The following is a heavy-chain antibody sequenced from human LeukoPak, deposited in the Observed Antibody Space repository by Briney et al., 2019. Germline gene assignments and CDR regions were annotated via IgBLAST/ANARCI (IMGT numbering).Heavy chain of an antibody. V-gene: IGHV3-30-3*01. CDR3: ARDRTYCTKGVCYNWFDP. J-gene: IGHJ5*02. CDR2: ISYDGSNK. D-gene: IGHD2-8*01. CDR1: GFTFSSYA. Sequence: GGSLRLSCAASGFTFSSYAMHWVRQAPGKGLEWVAVISYDGSNKYYADSVKGRFTISRDNSKNTLYLQMNSLRAEDTAVYYCARDRTYCTKGVCYNWFDPWGQGTLVTVSS.